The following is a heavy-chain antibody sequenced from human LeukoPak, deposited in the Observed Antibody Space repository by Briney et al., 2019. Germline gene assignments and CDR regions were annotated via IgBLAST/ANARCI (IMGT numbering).Heavy chain of an antibody. Sequence: SETLSLTCTASGGSIINNHYYWGWIRQPPGKGLEWVGTVFHGGSTYYNPSLESRVTISVDTANNQFSLNLRSVTAADTALYYCARHVPSALRVVVVTSDWYFDLWGRGTLVTDSS. D-gene: IGHD2-21*02. CDR2: VFHGGST. J-gene: IGHJ2*01. CDR3: ARHVPSALRVVVVTSDWYFDL. V-gene: IGHV4-39*01. CDR1: GGSIINNHYY.